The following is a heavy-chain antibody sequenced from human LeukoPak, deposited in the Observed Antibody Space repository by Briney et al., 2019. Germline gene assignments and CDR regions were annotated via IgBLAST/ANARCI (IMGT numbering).Heavy chain of an antibody. V-gene: IGHV1-18*01. CDR1: GYTFTNYG. CDR3: ARDRYYFDSSDYNFFDY. CDR2: ISAYNGNT. Sequence: ASVKVSCKASGYTFTNYGISWVRQAPGQGLEWMGWISAYNGNTYYTQNLQGKVTMTTDTSTSTAYMELRSLRSDDTAVYYCARDRYYFDSSDYNFFDYWGQGTLVTVSS. J-gene: IGHJ4*02. D-gene: IGHD3-22*01.